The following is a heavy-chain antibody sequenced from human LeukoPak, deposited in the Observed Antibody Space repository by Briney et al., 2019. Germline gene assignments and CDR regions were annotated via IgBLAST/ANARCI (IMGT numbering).Heavy chain of an antibody. CDR2: IIPIFGTA. V-gene: IGHV1-69*13. Sequence: SVKVSCKASGGTFSSHAISWVRQAPGQGLEWMGGIIPIFGTANYAQKFQGRVTITADESTSTAYMELSSLRSEDTAVYYCALTVVVVAATSPYGMDVWGQGTTVTVSS. CDR3: ALTVVVVAATSPYGMDV. CDR1: GGTFSSHA. J-gene: IGHJ6*02. D-gene: IGHD2-15*01.